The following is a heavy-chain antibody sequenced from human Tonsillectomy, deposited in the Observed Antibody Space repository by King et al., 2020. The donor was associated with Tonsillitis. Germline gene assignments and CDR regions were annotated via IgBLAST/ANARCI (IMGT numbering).Heavy chain of an antibody. CDR1: GFTFSSNE. CDR3: AKNSGIYSY. CDR2: IMVSDGST. V-gene: IGHV3-23*04. Sequence: VQLVESGGGLVQPGGSLRLSCGASGFTFSSNELTWVRQPPGKGLEWPSGIMVSDGSTYYADSVKGRFTISRDNSKNILYLQMNSLRVEDTAVYYCAKNSGIYSYWGHGTLVTVSS. J-gene: IGHJ4*01. D-gene: IGHD1-26*01.